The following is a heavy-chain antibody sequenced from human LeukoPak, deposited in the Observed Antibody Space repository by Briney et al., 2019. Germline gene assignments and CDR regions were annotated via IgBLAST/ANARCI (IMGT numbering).Heavy chain of an antibody. Sequence: PGGSLRLSCAASGFTFSNYAMSWVRQAPGKGLEWVSAISGGGNSTYYANSVKGRFTTSRDNSKNTLFLQMNSLRAEDTAVYYCAKARAVVVVAATNYWGQGTLVTVSS. J-gene: IGHJ4*02. CDR2: ISGGGNST. CDR3: AKARAVVVVAATNY. D-gene: IGHD2-15*01. CDR1: GFTFSNYA. V-gene: IGHV3-23*01.